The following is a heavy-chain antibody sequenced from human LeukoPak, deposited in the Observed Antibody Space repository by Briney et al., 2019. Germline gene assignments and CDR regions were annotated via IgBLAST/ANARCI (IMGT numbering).Heavy chain of an antibody. CDR3: ARRSPRGYFDY. V-gene: IGHV4-39*01. J-gene: IGHJ4*02. D-gene: IGHD3-10*01. CDR2: IYYSGST. CDR1: GGSISSSSYY. Sequence: SETLSLTCTVSGGSISSSSYYWGWIRQPPGKGLEWIGSIYYSGSTYYNPSLKSRVTISVDTSKNQFSLKLSSVTAADTAVYYCARRSPRGYFDYWGQGTLVTVSS.